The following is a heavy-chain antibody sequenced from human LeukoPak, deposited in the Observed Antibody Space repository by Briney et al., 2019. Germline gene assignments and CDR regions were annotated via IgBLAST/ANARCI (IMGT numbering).Heavy chain of an antibody. D-gene: IGHD6-13*01. Sequence: SETLSLTCTVSGGSISSYYWSWIRQPPGKGLEWIGYIYYSGSTNYNPSLKSRVTISVDTSKNQFSLKLSSVTAADTAVYYCARDRGSSWSGCFDPWGQGTLVTVSS. CDR3: ARDRGSSWSGCFDP. V-gene: IGHV4-59*01. CDR1: GGSISSYY. J-gene: IGHJ5*02. CDR2: IYYSGST.